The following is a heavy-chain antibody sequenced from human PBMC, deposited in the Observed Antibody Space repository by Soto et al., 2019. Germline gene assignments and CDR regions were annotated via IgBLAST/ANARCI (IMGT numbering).Heavy chain of an antibody. J-gene: IGHJ4*02. CDR1: GFTFSSYA. Sequence: LRLSCAASGFTFSSYAMHWVRQAPGKGLEWVAVISYDGSNKYYADSVKGRFTISRDNSKNTLYLQMNSLRAEDTAVYYCAREGSSWSHYFDYWGQGTLVTVSS. D-gene: IGHD6-6*01. CDR2: ISYDGSNK. CDR3: AREGSSWSHYFDY. V-gene: IGHV3-30-3*01.